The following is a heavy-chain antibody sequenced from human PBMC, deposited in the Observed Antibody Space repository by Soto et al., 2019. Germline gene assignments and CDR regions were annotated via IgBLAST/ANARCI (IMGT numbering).Heavy chain of an antibody. V-gene: IGHV3-30*18. D-gene: IGHD4-17*01. J-gene: IGHJ4*02. Sequence: QVQLVESGGGVVQPGRSLRLSCAASGFTFSSYGMHWVRQAPGKGLEWVAVISYDGSNKYYADSVKGRFTISRDNSKNTLYLQMNSLRAEDTAVYYCAKEAERVSYGEPYFDYWGQGTLVTVSS. CDR2: ISYDGSNK. CDR3: AKEAERVSYGEPYFDY. CDR1: GFTFSSYG.